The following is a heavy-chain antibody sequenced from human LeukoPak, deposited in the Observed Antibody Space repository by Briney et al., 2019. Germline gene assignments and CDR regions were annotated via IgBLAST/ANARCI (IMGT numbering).Heavy chain of an antibody. V-gene: IGHV4-4*07. Sequence: SETLSLTCTVSGGSTSSYYWSWIRQPAGKGLEWIGRIYTSGSTNYNPSLKSRVTMSVDTSKNQFSLKLSSVTAADTAVYYCARAQTIWFGELFRKSAFIFDYWGQGTLVTVSS. CDR3: ARAQTIWFGELFRKSAFIFDY. J-gene: IGHJ4*02. D-gene: IGHD3-10*01. CDR2: IYTSGST. CDR1: GGSTSSYY.